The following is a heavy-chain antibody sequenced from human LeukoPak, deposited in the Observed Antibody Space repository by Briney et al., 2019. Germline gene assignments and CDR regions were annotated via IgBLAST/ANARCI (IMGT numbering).Heavy chain of an antibody. D-gene: IGHD6-13*01. Sequence: GGSLRLSCAASGFTFSSYAMSWVRQAPGKGLEWVSAISGSGGSTYYADSVKGRFTISRDNSKNTLYLQKNSLRAEDTAVYYCAKDKQQLVRRYYFDYWGQGTLVTVSS. CDR3: AKDKQQLVRRYYFDY. V-gene: IGHV3-23*01. CDR1: GFTFSSYA. CDR2: ISGSGGST. J-gene: IGHJ4*02.